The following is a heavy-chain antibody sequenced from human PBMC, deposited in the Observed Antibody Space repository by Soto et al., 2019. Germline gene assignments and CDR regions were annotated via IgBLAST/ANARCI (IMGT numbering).Heavy chain of an antibody. Sequence: SETLSLTCSVSGGSINNNYYYWGWVRQPPGKGLEWIGSVSFTGTTYYSPSLKSRVTTSIDTSRNQFSLKLTSVTAADTAVYYCARDTIFGVVSYYYGMDVWGQGTTVTVSS. J-gene: IGHJ6*02. CDR3: ARDTIFGVVSYYYGMDV. CDR1: GGSINNNYYY. V-gene: IGHV4-39*02. CDR2: VSFTGTT. D-gene: IGHD3-3*01.